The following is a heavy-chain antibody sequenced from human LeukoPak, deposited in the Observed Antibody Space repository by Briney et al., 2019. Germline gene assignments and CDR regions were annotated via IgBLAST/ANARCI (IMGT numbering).Heavy chain of an antibody. D-gene: IGHD3-3*01. V-gene: IGHV4-38-2*02. CDR2: IYYSGST. Sequence: SETLSLTCTVSGYSISSGYYWGWIRQPPGKGLEWIGSIYYSGSTYYNPSLKSRVTISVDTSKNQFSLKLSSVTAADTAVYYCARRRFLEWLSFFDYWGQGTLVTVSS. J-gene: IGHJ4*02. CDR1: GYSISSGYY. CDR3: ARRRFLEWLSFFDY.